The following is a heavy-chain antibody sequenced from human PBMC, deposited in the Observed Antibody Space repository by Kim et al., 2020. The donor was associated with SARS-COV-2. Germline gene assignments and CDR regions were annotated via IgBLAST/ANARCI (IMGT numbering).Heavy chain of an antibody. CDR2: IYSGGST. V-gene: IGHV3-53*01. Sequence: GGSLRLSCAASGFTVSSNYMSWVRQAPGKGLEWVSVIYSGGSTYYADSVKGRFTISRDNSKNTLYLQMNSLRAEDTAVYYCARVRIGELTAMGYGMDVWGQGTTVTVSS. CDR1: GFTVSSNY. CDR3: ARVRIGELTAMGYGMDV. D-gene: IGHD3-10*01. J-gene: IGHJ6*02.